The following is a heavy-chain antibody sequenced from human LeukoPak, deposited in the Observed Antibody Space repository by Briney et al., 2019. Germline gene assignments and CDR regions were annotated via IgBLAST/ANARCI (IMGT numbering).Heavy chain of an antibody. D-gene: IGHD5-12*01. J-gene: IGHJ4*02. Sequence: SETLSLTCTVSGDSISTYYWSWIRQPPGKGLEWIGYIRYSGSANYNPSLRSRVTISIDTSKNQFSLKLSSVTAADTAVYYCARDSYVVATPRHFDYWGQGTLVTVSS. CDR2: IRYSGSA. CDR1: GDSISTYY. CDR3: ARDSYVVATPRHFDY. V-gene: IGHV4-59*12.